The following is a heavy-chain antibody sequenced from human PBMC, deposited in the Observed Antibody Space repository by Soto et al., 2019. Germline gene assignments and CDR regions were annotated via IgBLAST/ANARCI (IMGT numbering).Heavy chain of an antibody. V-gene: IGHV4-34*01. CDR1: DGSLTEYH. D-gene: IGHD2-21*01. CDR3: ARGQSAVDLFPPPPIPITP. J-gene: IGHJ5*02. Sequence: SETLSLTCVVYDGSLTEYHWSWVRQTPGKGLEWIGEVSHHGTSHYNPSLGSRVIMSFDTSKDQFSLTPQSVTAADTGIYYCARGQSAVDLFPPPPIPITPWARRTPV. CDR2: VSHHGTS.